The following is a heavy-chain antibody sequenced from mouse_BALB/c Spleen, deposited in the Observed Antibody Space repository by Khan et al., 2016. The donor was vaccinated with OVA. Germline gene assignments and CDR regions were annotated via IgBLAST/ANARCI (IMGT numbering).Heavy chain of an antibody. CDR2: IWSDGTT. CDR1: GFSLTTYC. Sequence: QIQLVQSGPGLAAPSQSLSITCTISGFSLTTYCVHWVRQPPGKGLEWLVVIWSDGTTNYNSALKSRLTITKDNSQSQVFLKMNSLQTDDTAIYFCARQPYYHYNIMDYWGQGTSVTVSS. CDR3: ARQPYYHYNIMDY. D-gene: IGHD2-10*01. V-gene: IGHV2-6-1*01. J-gene: IGHJ4*01.